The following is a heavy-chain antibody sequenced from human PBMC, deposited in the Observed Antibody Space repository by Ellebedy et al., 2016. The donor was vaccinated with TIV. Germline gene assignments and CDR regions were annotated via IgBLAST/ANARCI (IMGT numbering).Heavy chain of an antibody. CDR2: IYYSGST. Sequence: MPSETLSLTCTVSGGSVSSGRYYWSWIRQPPGKGLEWIGFIYYSGSTNYNPSLKSRVTISVDTSKNQFSLNLSSVTAADTAVYYCASSTNPYNSYYAADVWGQGTTVTVSS. CDR3: ASSTNPYNSYYAADV. D-gene: IGHD1-26*01. V-gene: IGHV4-61*01. CDR1: GGSVSSGRYY. J-gene: IGHJ6*02.